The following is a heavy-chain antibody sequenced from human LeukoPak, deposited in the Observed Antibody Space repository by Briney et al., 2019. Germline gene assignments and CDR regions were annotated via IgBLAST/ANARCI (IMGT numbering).Heavy chain of an antibody. V-gene: IGHV3-74*01. Sequence: GGSLRLSCAASGFTVSSNYMSWVRQAPGKGLVWVSRINSDGSSTIYADSVKGRFTISRDNAKNTMSLQMTSLRAEDTAVYYCTMFTSGWDWGQGTLDTVSS. CDR2: INSDGSST. CDR1: GFTVSSNY. J-gene: IGHJ4*02. CDR3: TMFTSGWD. D-gene: IGHD6-19*01.